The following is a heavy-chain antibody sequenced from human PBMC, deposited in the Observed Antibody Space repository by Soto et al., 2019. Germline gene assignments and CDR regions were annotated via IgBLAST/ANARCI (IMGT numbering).Heavy chain of an antibody. CDR3: AKDRVYYDFWSGYSDFDY. CDR1: GFTFSSYA. V-gene: IGHV3-23*01. D-gene: IGHD3-3*01. CDR2: ISGSGGST. J-gene: IGHJ4*02. Sequence: EVQLLESGGGLVQPGGSLRLSCAASGFTFSSYAMSWVRQAPGKGLEWVSAISGSGGSTYYADSVKGRFTISRDNSKNTLYLQMNSLIAEDTAVYYCAKDRVYYDFWSGYSDFDYWGQGTLVTVSS.